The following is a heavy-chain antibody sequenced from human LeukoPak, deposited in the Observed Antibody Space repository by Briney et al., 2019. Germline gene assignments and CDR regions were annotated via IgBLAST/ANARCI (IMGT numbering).Heavy chain of an antibody. CDR2: VHLDGRT. V-gene: IGHV4-39*07. CDR1: GGSISSSTYY. D-gene: IGHD3-3*01. J-gene: IGHJ4*02. CDR3: AREGGFYRPLDY. Sequence: SETLSLTCTVSGGSISSSTYYWGWIRQPPGRGLEWIGEVHLDGRTNYNPSLKSRLTMSVDLSENHVSLKLTSVTAADTAVYYCAREGGFYRPLDYSGQGTLVTVSS.